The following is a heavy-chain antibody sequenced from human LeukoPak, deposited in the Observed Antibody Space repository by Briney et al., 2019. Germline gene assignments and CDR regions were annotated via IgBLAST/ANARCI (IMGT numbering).Heavy chain of an antibody. CDR3: GICFDSSGYYPPRAAFDI. J-gene: IGHJ3*02. Sequence: PSETLSLTCTVSGGSISSSSCYWGWIRQPPGKGLEWIGSIYYSGSTYYNPSLKSRVTISVDTSKNQFSLKLSSVTAADTAVYYCGICFDSSGYYPPRAAFDIWGQGTMVTVSS. CDR1: GGSISSSSCY. CDR2: IYYSGST. V-gene: IGHV4-39*01. D-gene: IGHD3-22*01.